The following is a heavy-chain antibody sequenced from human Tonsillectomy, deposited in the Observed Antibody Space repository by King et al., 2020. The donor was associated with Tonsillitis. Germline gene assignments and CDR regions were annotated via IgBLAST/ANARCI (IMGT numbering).Heavy chain of an antibody. V-gene: IGHV6-1*01. J-gene: IGHJ6*02. CDR2: TYYRSKWYN. D-gene: IGHD3-22*01. CDR1: GDSVSSNSAA. CDR3: ARAARDYDDSSGYFAYYGMDV. Sequence: VQLQQSGPGLVKPSQTLSLTCAISGDSVSSNSAAWSWIRQSPSRGLEWLGRTYYRSKWYNNYALSVKSRITIDPDTSKNQFSLQLNSVTPEDTAVYYCARAARDYDDSSGYFAYYGMDVWGQGTTVTVSS.